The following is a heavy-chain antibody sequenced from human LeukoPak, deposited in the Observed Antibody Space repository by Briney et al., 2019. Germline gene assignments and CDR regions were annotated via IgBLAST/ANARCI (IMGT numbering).Heavy chain of an antibody. V-gene: IGHV4-4*07. CDR2: IYTSGST. Sequence: SETLSLTCTVSGGSISSYYWSWIRQPAGKGLEWMGRIYTSGSTHYNPSLKSRVTMSVDPSKNQFSLKLSSVTAADTAVYYCARGGITYYDSSGLDYWGQGTLVTVSS. CDR3: ARGGITYYDSSGLDY. D-gene: IGHD3-22*01. J-gene: IGHJ4*02. CDR1: GGSISSYY.